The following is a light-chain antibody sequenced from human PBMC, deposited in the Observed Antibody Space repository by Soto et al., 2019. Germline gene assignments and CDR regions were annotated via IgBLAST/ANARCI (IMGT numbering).Light chain of an antibody. CDR1: QGVSAD. CDR2: AVS. CDR3: QQSYRSPHT. V-gene: IGKV1-39*01. Sequence: DIQMTQSPSSLSASVGDRVTITCRASQGVSADLLWYQQRQGRAPKLLIYAVSNLLSGVPSRFSGSGSGTNFTLTISSLQPEDFATYYCQQSYRSPHTFGPGTKLETK. J-gene: IGKJ2*01.